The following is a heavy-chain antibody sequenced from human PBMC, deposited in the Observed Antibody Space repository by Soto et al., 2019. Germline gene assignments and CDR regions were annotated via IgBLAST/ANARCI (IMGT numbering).Heavy chain of an antibody. Sequence: LRLSCVASGFTFSSYAMSWVRQAPGKGLEWVSAISGSGGSTYYADSVKGRFTISRDNSKNTLYLQMNSLRAEDTAVYYCAKVSTHYYDSSGSRYYYYYGMDVWGQGTTVTVSS. J-gene: IGHJ6*02. D-gene: IGHD3-22*01. CDR2: ISGSGGST. CDR1: GFTFSSYA. CDR3: AKVSTHYYDSSGSRYYYYYGMDV. V-gene: IGHV3-23*01.